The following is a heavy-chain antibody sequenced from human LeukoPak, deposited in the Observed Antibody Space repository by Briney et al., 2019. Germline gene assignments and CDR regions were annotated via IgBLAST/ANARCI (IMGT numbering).Heavy chain of an antibody. CDR2: IYSRGNT. V-gene: IGHV4-39*07. CDR1: GVSISSGSNY. Sequence: PSETLSLTCSVSGVSISSGSNYWGWIRQPPGKTLEWIGSIYSRGNTYYNPSLKSRVIILIDTAKNHFSLNLSSETAADTAVYYCARSDGYGLVGIWGQGTMVTVSS. D-gene: IGHD3-10*01. J-gene: IGHJ3*02. CDR3: ARSDGYGLVGI.